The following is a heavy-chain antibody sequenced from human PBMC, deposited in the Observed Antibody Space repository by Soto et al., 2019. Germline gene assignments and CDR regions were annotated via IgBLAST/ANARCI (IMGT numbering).Heavy chain of an antibody. Sequence: EVQLLESGGGLVQPGGSLRLSCAASGFTFSSYAMSWVRQAPGKGLEWVSAISGSGGSTYYADSVKGRFTISRDNSNNTLYLKMNSLRAEDTDVYYCAKEPSSGWYEGDYWGQGTLVTVFS. J-gene: IGHJ4*02. CDR2: ISGSGGST. CDR1: GFTFSSYA. V-gene: IGHV3-23*01. D-gene: IGHD6-19*01. CDR3: AKEPSSGWYEGDY.